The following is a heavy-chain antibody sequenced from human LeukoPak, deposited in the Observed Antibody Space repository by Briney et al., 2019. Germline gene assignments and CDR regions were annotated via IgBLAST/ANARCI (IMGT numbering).Heavy chain of an antibody. D-gene: IGHD1-26*01. CDR2: IYYSGST. J-gene: IGHJ4*02. CDR1: GGSISSSSYY. V-gene: IGHV4-39*01. CDR3: ARHSPVGIYYFDY. Sequence: SETLSLTCTVSGGSISSSSYYWGWIRQPPGKGLEWIGSIYYSGSTYYNPSLKSRVTISVDTSKNQFSLKLSSVTAADTAVYYCARHSPVGIYYFDYWGQGTLVTVSS.